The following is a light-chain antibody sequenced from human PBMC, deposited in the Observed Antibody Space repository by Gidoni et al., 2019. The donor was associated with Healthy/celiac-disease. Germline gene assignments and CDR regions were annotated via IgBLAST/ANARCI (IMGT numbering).Light chain of an antibody. Sequence: DIVMPQSPDSLAVSLGERATINCKSSQSVLYRSNNKNYLAWYQQKPGQPPKLLIYWASTRESGVPDRFSGSGSGTDFTLTISSLQAEDVAVYYCQQYYSTPITFGQGTRLEIK. CDR3: QQYYSTPIT. CDR1: QSVLYRSNNKNY. V-gene: IGKV4-1*01. CDR2: WAS. J-gene: IGKJ5*01.